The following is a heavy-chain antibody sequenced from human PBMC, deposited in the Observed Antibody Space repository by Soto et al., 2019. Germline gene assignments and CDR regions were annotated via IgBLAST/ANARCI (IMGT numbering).Heavy chain of an antibody. CDR3: ARDLIAGNSGSFDY. Sequence: SLEVAGKASVDTCTSHYMHWMRQAPGQGLEGMGIINPSGGSTSYAQKLQGRVTMTRDTSTSTVYMELSSLRSEDTAVYYCARDLIAGNSGSFDYWG. CDR1: VDTCTSHY. CDR2: INPSGGST. J-gene: IGHJ4*01. V-gene: IGHV1-46*01. D-gene: IGHD6-13*01.